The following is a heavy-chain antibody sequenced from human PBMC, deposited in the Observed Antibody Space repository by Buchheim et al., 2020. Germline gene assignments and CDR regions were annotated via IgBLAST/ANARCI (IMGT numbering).Heavy chain of an antibody. V-gene: IGHV4-34*01. D-gene: IGHD5-12*01. CDR1: GGSFSGYY. CDR3: ARGTSGYLRVRYGMDV. Sequence: QVQLQQWGAGLLKPSETLSLTCAVSGGSFSGYYWSWIRQPPGKGLEWIEEINHSGSTNYNPSLKSRVTISVDTSKNQFSRKLSSVTAADTAVYYCARGTSGYLRVRYGMDVWGQGTT. J-gene: IGHJ6*02. CDR2: INHSGST.